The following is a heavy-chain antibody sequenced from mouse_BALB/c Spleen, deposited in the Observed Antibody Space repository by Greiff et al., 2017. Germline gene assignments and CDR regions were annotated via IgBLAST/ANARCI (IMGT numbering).Heavy chain of an antibody. CDR3: ARIYYDYDFYAMDY. CDR2: ISSGGSYT. CDR1: GFTFSSYG. J-gene: IGHJ4*01. Sequence: DVMLVESGGDLVKPGGSLKLSCAASGFTFSSYGMSWVRQTPDKRLEWVATISSGGSYTYYPDSVKGRFTISRDNAKNTLYLQMSSLKSEDTAMYYCARIYYDYDFYAMDYWGQGTSVTVSS. D-gene: IGHD2-4*01. V-gene: IGHV5-6*02.